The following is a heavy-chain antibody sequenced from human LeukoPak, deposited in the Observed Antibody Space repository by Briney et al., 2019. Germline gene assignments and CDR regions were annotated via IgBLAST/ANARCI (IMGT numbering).Heavy chain of an antibody. CDR3: ARVTMVRGVVFDY. CDR1: GYTFTGYY. J-gene: IGHJ4*02. V-gene: IGHV1-2*02. D-gene: IGHD3-10*01. Sequence: ASVKVSCKASGYTFTGYYMHWVRQAPGQGLGWMGWINPNSGGTNYAQKFQGRVTMTRDTSISTAYMELSRLRSDDTAVYYCARVTMVRGVVFDYWGQGTLVTVSS. CDR2: INPNSGGT.